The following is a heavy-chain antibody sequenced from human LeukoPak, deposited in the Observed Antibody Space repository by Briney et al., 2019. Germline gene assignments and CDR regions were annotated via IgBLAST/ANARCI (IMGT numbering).Heavy chain of an antibody. CDR1: GFIFSNYA. CDR3: ARERTTIMSGTAIGGY. J-gene: IGHJ4*02. CDR2: ISSDGSKI. Sequence: GGSLRLSCAASGFIFSNYAMHWVRQAPGKGLEWVALISSDGSKIYYADSVKGRFTISRDNSRNTLYLQMNSLRAEDSAVYYCARERTTIMSGTAIGGYWGQGTLVTVSS. V-gene: IGHV3-30*04. D-gene: IGHD4-11*01.